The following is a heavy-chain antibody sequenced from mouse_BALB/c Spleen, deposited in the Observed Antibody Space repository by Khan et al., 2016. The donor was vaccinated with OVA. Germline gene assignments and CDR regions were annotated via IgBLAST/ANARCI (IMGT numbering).Heavy chain of an antibody. CDR3: ARPPYFSYTLDH. V-gene: IGHV9-3-1*01. D-gene: IGHD2-10*01. CDR2: INTYTGEL. CDR1: GYTFTNYG. Sequence: QIQLVQSGPELKKPGETVKISCKASGYTFTNYGMNWVKQSPGKALKWMGWINTYTGELTYADDFKGRFAFSLETSASTAYLQISNLKNEDTATYFCARPPYFSYTLDHWGQGTSVTVSS. J-gene: IGHJ4*01.